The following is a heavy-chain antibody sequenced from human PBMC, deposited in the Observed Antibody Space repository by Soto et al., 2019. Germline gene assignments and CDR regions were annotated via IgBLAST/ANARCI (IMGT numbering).Heavy chain of an antibody. D-gene: IGHD3-9*01. CDR3: ARHPGYYDILTGYTTYYFDY. V-gene: IGHV4-30-2*01. CDR2: MYHSGST. CDR1: GGSISSGGYS. Sequence: PSETLSLTCAVSGGSISSGGYSWSWIRQPPGKGLEWIGYMYHSGSTYYNPSLKSRVTISIDRSKNQFSLKLSSVTAADTAVYYCARHPGYYDILTGYTTYYFDYWGQGILVTVSS. J-gene: IGHJ4*02.